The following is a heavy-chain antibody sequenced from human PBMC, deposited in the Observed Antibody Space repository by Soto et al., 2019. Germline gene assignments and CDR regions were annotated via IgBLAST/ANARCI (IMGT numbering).Heavy chain of an antibody. CDR3: AKDQGSSWYPIDY. V-gene: IGHV3-23*01. CDR2: ISGSGGST. J-gene: IGHJ4*02. Sequence: EVQLLESGGGLVQPGGSLRLSCAASGFTFSNYAVTWVRQAPGKGLEWVSTISGSGGSTYYADSVKGRFTISRDNSKNTLYLQMNSLRAEDTAVYYCAKDQGSSWYPIDYWGQGALVTVSS. D-gene: IGHD6-13*01. CDR1: GFTFSNYA.